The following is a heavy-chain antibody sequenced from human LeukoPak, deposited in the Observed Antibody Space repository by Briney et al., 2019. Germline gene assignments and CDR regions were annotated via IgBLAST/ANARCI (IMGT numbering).Heavy chain of an antibody. D-gene: IGHD3-22*01. Sequence: PGGSLRLSCAASGFTLSYNNMNWVRQAPGKGLEWVSSISSSSSYIYFADSVKGRFTVSRDNAKNSLNLQMNSLRAEDTAVYYCARADSSGYYLVGGFDIWGQGTMVTVS. CDR3: ARADSSGYYLVGGFDI. CDR1: GFTLSYNN. J-gene: IGHJ3*02. V-gene: IGHV3-21*01. CDR2: ISSSSSYI.